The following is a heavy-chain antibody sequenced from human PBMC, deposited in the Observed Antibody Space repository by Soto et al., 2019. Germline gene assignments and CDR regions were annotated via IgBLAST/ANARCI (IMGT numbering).Heavy chain of an antibody. D-gene: IGHD2-15*01. V-gene: IGHV4-59*08. CDR1: GVSISSYY. Sequence: QVQLQESGPGLVKPSETLSLTCTVSGVSISSYYWSWIRQPPGKGLEWIGYIYYSGSTNYNPSLKSRVTISGDTSKNQFSLKLSSVTAADTAVYYCARQGVSAWWYMDVWGKGTTVTVSS. CDR3: ARQGVSAWWYMDV. J-gene: IGHJ6*03. CDR2: IYYSGST.